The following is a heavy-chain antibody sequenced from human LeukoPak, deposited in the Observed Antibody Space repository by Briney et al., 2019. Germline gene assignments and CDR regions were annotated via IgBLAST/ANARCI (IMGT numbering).Heavy chain of an antibody. CDR1: GGTFSSYA. CDR2: IIPIFGTA. V-gene: IGHV1-69*13. J-gene: IGHJ3*02. Sequence: SVKVSCKASGGTFSSYAICWVRQAPGQGLEWMGGIIPIFGTANYAQKFQGRVTITADESTSTAYMELSSLRSEDTAVYYCARGRILRGYYYSGDAFDIWGQGTMVTVSS. CDR3: ARGRILRGYYYSGDAFDI. D-gene: IGHD3-22*01.